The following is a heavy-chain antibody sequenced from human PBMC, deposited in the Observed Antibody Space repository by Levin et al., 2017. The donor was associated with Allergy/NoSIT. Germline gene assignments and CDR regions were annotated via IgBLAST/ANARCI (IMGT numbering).Heavy chain of an antibody. Sequence: EASVKVSCKVSGYTLTELSMHWVRQAPGKGLEWMGGFDPEDGETIYAQKFQGRVTMTEDTSTDTAYMELSSLRSEDTAVYYCATGEYYYGSGSYYRWFHWGQGTLVTVSS. CDR1: GYTLTELS. V-gene: IGHV1-24*01. CDR3: ATGEYYYGSGSYYRWFH. J-gene: IGHJ1*01. D-gene: IGHD3-10*01. CDR2: FDPEDGET.